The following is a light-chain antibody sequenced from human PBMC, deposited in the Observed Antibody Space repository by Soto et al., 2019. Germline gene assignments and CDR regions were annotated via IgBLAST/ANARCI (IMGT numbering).Light chain of an antibody. Sequence: ETVMTQSPATLSASPGERATLSCRASQSVGNNIAWYQQKPGQAPRLLIYLASFRATGIPARFSGSGSGTEFTLTVTGLQSEDFAVYYCHQFNNRPPTFGGGTKVDIK. CDR3: HQFNNRPPT. V-gene: IGKV3-15*01. J-gene: IGKJ4*01. CDR2: LAS. CDR1: QSVGNN.